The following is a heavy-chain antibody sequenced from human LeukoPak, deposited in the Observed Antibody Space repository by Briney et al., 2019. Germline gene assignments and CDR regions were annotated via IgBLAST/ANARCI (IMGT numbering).Heavy chain of an antibody. CDR1: GGSISSYY. Sequence: PSETLSLTCTVSGGSISSYYWSWIRQPPGKGLEWIGYIYYSGSTSYNPSLKSRVTISVDTSKNQFSLKLSSVTAADTAVYYCARAGYSYGQGWFDPWGQGTLVTVSS. CDR2: IYYSGST. D-gene: IGHD5-18*01. J-gene: IGHJ5*02. CDR3: ARAGYSYGQGWFDP. V-gene: IGHV4-59*01.